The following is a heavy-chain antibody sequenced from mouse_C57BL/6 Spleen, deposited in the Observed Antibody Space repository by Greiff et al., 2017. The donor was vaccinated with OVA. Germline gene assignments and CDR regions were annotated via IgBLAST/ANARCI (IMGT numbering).Heavy chain of an antibody. CDR2: INPNNGGT. Sequence: EVKLQQSGPELVKPGASVKIPCKASGYTFTDYNMDWVKQSHGKSLEWIGDINPNNGGTIYNQKFKGKATLTVDKSSSTAYMELRSLTSEDTAVYYCAREGAYYSNSPWFAYWGQGTLVTVSA. D-gene: IGHD2-5*01. CDR3: AREGAYYSNSPWFAY. V-gene: IGHV1-18*01. CDR1: GYTFTDYN. J-gene: IGHJ3*01.